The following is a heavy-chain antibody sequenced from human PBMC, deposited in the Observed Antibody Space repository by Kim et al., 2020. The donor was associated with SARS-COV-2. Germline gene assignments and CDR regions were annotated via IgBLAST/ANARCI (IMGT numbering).Heavy chain of an antibody. CDR2: IWYDGSNK. D-gene: IGHD6-19*01. V-gene: IGHV3-33*06. CDR1: GFTFSSYG. CDR3: AKDQEQWLVLGFDY. J-gene: IGHJ4*02. Sequence: GGSLRLSCAASGFTFSSYGMHWVRQAPGKGLEWVAVIWYDGSNKYYADSVKGRFTISRDNSKNTLYLQMNSLRAEDTAVYYCAKDQEQWLVLGFDYWGQGTLVTVSS.